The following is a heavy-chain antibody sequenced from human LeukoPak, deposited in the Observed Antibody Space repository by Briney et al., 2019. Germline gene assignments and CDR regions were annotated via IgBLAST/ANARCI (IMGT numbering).Heavy chain of an antibody. CDR3: ASEVGGGVVPAAMGY. J-gene: IGHJ4*02. Sequence: TSETLSLTCTVSGGSISSSSYYWGWIRQPPGKGLEWIGSIYYSGSTYYNPSLKSRVTISVDTSKNQFSLKLSSVTAADTAVYYCASEVGGGVVPAAMGYWGQGTLVTVSS. V-gene: IGHV4-39*01. D-gene: IGHD2-2*01. CDR1: GGSISSSSYY. CDR2: IYYSGST.